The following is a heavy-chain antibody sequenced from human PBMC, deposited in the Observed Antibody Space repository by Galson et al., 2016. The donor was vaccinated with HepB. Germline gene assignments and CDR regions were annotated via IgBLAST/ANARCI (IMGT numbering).Heavy chain of an antibody. D-gene: IGHD5-12*01. CDR3: AKNGAASAYFPAEY. CDR1: GFTLSSYG. CDR2: VSSSGDNT. Sequence: SLRLSCAASGFTLSSYGMTWVRQAPGKGLEWVSVVSSSGDNTFYADSVKGRFTISRDNSKNTLYLQMNSLRAEDTALYYCAKNGAASAYFPAEYWGQGTLVTVSS. J-gene: IGHJ4*02. V-gene: IGHV3-23*01.